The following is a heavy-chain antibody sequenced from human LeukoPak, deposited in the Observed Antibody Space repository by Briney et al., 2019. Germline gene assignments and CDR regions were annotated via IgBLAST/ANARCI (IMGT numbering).Heavy chain of an antibody. V-gene: IGHV1-8*01. CDR2: MNPNSGNT. Sequence: ASVKVSCKASGYTFTSYDINWVRQATGQGLEWMGWMNPNSGNTGYAQKFQGRVTMTRNTSISTAYMELSSLRSEDTAVYYCARVYSGYDPPGFWGQGTLVTVSS. D-gene: IGHD5-12*01. CDR1: GYTFTSYD. CDR3: ARVYSGYDPPGF. J-gene: IGHJ4*02.